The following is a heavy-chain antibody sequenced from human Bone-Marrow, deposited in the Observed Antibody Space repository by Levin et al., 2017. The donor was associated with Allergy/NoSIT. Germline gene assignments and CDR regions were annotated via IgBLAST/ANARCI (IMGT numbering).Heavy chain of an antibody. Sequence: GGSLRLSCAASGFTLSSFAMTWVRQAPGKGLDWVSSISRSGTYIYYADSLKGRFTISRDTSKNSLYLEMNSLSPEDTAVYYCARRYSYGSLDSYGMDVWGQGTTVTVSS. CDR2: ISRSGTYI. V-gene: IGHV3-21*01. J-gene: IGHJ6*02. D-gene: IGHD5-18*01. CDR3: ARRYSYGSLDSYGMDV. CDR1: GFTLSSFA.